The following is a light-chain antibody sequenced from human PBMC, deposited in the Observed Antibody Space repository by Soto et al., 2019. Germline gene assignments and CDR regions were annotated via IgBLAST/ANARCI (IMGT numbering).Light chain of an antibody. CDR2: DVT. CDR3: CSYAASCTSG. J-gene: IGLJ1*01. Sequence: QSALTQPRSVSGSPGQSVTISCTGTSSDVGTSNYVSWYQQHPGKAPKLMIYDVTKRPSGVPDRFSASKSGNTASLTISGLQAHDEADYYCCSYAASCTSGVGTGTKV. CDR1: SSDVGTSNY. V-gene: IGLV2-11*01.